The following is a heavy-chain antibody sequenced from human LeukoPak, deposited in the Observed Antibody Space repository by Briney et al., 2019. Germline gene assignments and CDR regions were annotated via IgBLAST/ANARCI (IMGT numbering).Heavy chain of an antibody. Sequence: PGGSLRLSCAASGFTFRSYAMTWVRQAPGEGLEWVSSISATGDSTYSADSVKGRFTVSRHNSKNMVYLQMNSLRAEDTAVYYCAKDLHGDYVRWGDYWGQGTLVTVSS. CDR2: ISATGDST. D-gene: IGHD4-17*01. V-gene: IGHV3-23*01. CDR3: AKDLHGDYVRWGDY. CDR1: GFTFRSYA. J-gene: IGHJ4*02.